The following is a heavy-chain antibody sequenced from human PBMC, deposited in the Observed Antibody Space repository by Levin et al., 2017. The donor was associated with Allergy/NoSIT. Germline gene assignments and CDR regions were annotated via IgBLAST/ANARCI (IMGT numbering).Heavy chain of an antibody. V-gene: IGHV3-33*01. Sequence: GESLKISCAASGFTFSSYGMHWVRQAPGKGLEWVAVIWYDGSNKYYADSVKGRFTISRDNSKNTLYLQMNSLRAEDTAVYYCARDEMRTTVTYPSDYWGQGTLVTVSS. CDR1: GFTFSSYG. CDR3: ARDEMRTTVTYPSDY. D-gene: IGHD4-17*01. J-gene: IGHJ4*02. CDR2: IWYDGSNK.